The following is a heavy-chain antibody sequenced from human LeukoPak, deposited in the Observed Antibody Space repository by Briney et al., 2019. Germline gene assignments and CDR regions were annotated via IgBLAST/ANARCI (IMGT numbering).Heavy chain of an antibody. J-gene: IGHJ4*02. CDR1: GFTFSSNS. CDR2: ISDSSSYK. V-gene: IGHV3-21*01. CDR3: ARAGQQLVHDY. Sequence: GGSLRLSCAASGFTFSSNSMNWVRQAPGKGLEWASSISDSSSYKYYADSVKGRFTISGDNAKNSLYLQMNSLRAEDTAVYYCARAGQQLVHDYWGQGTLVTVSS. D-gene: IGHD6-13*01.